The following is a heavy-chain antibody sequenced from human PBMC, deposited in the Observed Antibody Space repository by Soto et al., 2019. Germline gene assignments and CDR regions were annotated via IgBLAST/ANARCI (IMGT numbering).Heavy chain of an antibody. D-gene: IGHD2-8*02. CDR3: AREALHDRLTPGDYYYYGMDV. J-gene: IGHJ6*02. CDR1: GFTFSSYS. Sequence: GGSLRLSCAASGFTFSSYSMNWVRQAPGKGLEWVSYISSSSSTIYYADSVKGRFTISRDNAKNSLYLQMNSLRAEDTAVYYCAREALHDRLTPGDYYYYGMDVWGQGTTVTVSS. CDR2: ISSSSSTI. V-gene: IGHV3-48*04.